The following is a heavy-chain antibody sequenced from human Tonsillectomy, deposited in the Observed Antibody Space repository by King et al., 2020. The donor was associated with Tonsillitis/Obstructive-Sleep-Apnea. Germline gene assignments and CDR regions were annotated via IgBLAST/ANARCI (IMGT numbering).Heavy chain of an antibody. V-gene: IGHV3-48*02. J-gene: IGHJ3*02. Sequence: QLVQSGGGLVQPGGSLRLSCAASGFTFSSYSMNWVRQAPGKGLEWVSYISSSSSTIYYADSVKGRFTISRDNAKNSLYLKMNSLRDEDTAVYYCARDSSSWYEGAFDIWGQGTMVTVSS. CDR3: ARDSSSWYEGAFDI. CDR2: ISSSSSTI. D-gene: IGHD6-13*01. CDR1: GFTFSSYS.